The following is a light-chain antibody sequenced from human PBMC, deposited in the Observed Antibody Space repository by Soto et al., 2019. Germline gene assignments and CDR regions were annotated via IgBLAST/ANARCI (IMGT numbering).Light chain of an antibody. J-gene: IGKJ1*01. V-gene: IGKV3-20*01. CDR2: GAS. Sequence: EIVLTQSPGTLSLSPGERATLSCRASQSVPKNYLARYQQEPGQAPRLLIFGASIRVTGIPDRFSGSGSGTDFTLTISRLEPEDFAVYYCHQYATSPQTFGQGTKVEIK. CDR1: QSVPKNY. CDR3: HQYATSPQT.